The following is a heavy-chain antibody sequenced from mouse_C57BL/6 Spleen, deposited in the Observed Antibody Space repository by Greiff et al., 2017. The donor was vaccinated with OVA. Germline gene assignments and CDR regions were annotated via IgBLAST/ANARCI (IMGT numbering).Heavy chain of an antibody. J-gene: IGHJ2*01. CDR1: GYTFTDYY. CDR3: ARGSSGYGGY. Sequence: VQLQQSGPELVKPGASVKISCKASGYTFTDYYMNWVKQSHGKSLEWIGDINPNNGGTSYNQKFKGKATLTVDKSSSTAYMELRSLTSEDSAVYYCARGSSGYGGYWGQGTTLTVSS. V-gene: IGHV1-26*01. D-gene: IGHD3-2*02. CDR2: INPNNGGT.